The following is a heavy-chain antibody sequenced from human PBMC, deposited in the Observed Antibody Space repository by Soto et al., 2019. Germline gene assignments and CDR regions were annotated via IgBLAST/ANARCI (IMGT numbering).Heavy chain of an antibody. CDR2: INPNSGGT. V-gene: IGHV1-2*02. Sequence: QVPLVQSGAEVKKPGASVKVSCKASGYTFTGYYMHWVRQAPGQGLEWMGWINPNSGGTNYAQKFQGRVTMTRDTSISTAYMELSRLRSDDTAVYYCASCSGSYGYYYGMDVWGQGTTVTVSS. J-gene: IGHJ6*02. CDR1: GYTFTGYY. D-gene: IGHD1-26*01. CDR3: ASCSGSYGYYYGMDV.